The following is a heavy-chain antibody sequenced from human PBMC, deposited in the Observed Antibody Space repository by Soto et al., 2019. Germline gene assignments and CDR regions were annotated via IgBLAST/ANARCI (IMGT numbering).Heavy chain of an antibody. CDR2: IDPSDSYT. V-gene: IGHV5-10-1*01. CDR1: GYSFTSYW. D-gene: IGHD3-10*01. Sequence: GESLKISCKVSGYSFTSYWISWVRQMPGKGLEWMGRIDPSDSYTNYSPSFQGHVTISADKSISTAYLQWSSLKASDTAMYYCASSLGGSGIGFHAFDIWRKGKMVTVSS. J-gene: IGHJ3*02. CDR3: ASSLGGSGIGFHAFDI.